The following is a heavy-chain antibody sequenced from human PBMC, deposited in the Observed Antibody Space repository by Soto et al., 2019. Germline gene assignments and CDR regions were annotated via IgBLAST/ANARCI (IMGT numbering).Heavy chain of an antibody. CDR2: INSDGSST. CDR3: ARGGSCTSTSCYDYYYSGLDV. CDR1: GFTFSSYW. V-gene: IGHV3-74*01. D-gene: IGHD2-2*01. Sequence: GGSLRLSCAASGFTFSSYWMHWVRQAPGKGLVWVSLINSDGSSTSYADSVKGRFTISRDNAKNTLFLQMNSLRAEDTAIYYCARGGSCTSTSCYDYYYSGLDVWGQGTTVTVSS. J-gene: IGHJ6*02.